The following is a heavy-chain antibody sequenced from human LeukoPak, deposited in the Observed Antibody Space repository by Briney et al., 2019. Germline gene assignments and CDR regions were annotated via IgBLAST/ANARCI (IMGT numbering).Heavy chain of an antibody. Sequence: GGSLRLSCAASGFTVSSNYMSWVRQAPGKGLEWVSSVYNDGSTNYADSVKGRFTISRDNAKNSLYLQMNSLRAEDTAVYYCVRARRTGYYFDYWGQGTLVTVSS. D-gene: IGHD6-6*01. CDR1: GFTVSSNY. J-gene: IGHJ4*02. V-gene: IGHV3-66*01. CDR3: VRARRTGYYFDY. CDR2: VYNDGST.